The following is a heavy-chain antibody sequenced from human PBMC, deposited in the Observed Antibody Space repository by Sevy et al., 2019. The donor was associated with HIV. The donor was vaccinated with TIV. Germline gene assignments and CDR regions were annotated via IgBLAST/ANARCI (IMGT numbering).Heavy chain of an antibody. D-gene: IGHD3-22*01. CDR3: ATTKDYHDSSGSPFDY. V-gene: IGHV1-24*01. Sequence: ASVKVSCKVSGYTLTQLSMHWVRQAPGKGLEWMGSFDPEDGETLYAQKFQGRVTMTEDTSTNTAYMELSSLRSEDTAVYYCATTKDYHDSSGSPFDYWGQGTLVTVSS. CDR1: GYTLTQLS. J-gene: IGHJ4*02. CDR2: FDPEDGET.